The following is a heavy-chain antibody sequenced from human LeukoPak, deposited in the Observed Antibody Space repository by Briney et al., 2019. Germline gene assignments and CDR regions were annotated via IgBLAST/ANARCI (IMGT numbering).Heavy chain of an antibody. CDR1: GFTLSSYA. D-gene: IGHD2-2*01. Sequence: GGSLRLSCAASGFTLSSYAMHWVRQAPGKGLEWVTVISTDGKDKKYADSVKGRFATSRDNSKDTLDLQMNSLRAEDTAVYYCAKDQKWGPADYYFDSWGQGTLVTVSS. J-gene: IGHJ4*02. V-gene: IGHV3-30*18. CDR2: ISTDGKDK. CDR3: AKDQKWGPADYYFDS.